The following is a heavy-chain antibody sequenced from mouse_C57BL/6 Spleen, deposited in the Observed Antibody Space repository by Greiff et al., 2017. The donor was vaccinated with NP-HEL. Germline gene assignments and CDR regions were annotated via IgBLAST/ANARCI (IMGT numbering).Heavy chain of an antibody. V-gene: IGHV1-82*01. J-gene: IGHJ1*03. D-gene: IGHD1-1*01. CDR2: IYPGDGDT. Sequence: VQLQQSGPELVKPGASVKISCKASGYAFSSSWMNWVKQRPGKGLEWIGRIYPGDGDTNYNGKFKGKATLTADKSSSTAYMQLSSLTSEDSAVYFCAREGTTVVGYFDVWGTGTTVTVSS. CDR3: AREGTTVVGYFDV. CDR1: GYAFSSSW.